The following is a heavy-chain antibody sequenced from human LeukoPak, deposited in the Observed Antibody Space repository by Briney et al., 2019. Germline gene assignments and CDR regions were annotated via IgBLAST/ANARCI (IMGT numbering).Heavy chain of an antibody. CDR1: GYTFISYF. Sequence: ASVKVSCKAAGYTFISYFMHWVRQAPGQGLEWMGIINPSGGGTTYAQKFQGRVTMTMDTSTRTAYMELSSLRSEDTAVYYCARAPIVVVVAATRGGYYYYGMDVWGQGTTVTVSS. CDR3: ARAPIVVVVAATRGGYYYYGMDV. D-gene: IGHD2-15*01. CDR2: INPSGGGT. J-gene: IGHJ6*02. V-gene: IGHV1-46*01.